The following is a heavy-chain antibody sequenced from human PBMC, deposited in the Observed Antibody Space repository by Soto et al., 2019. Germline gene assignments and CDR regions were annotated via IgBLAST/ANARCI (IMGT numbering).Heavy chain of an antibody. J-gene: IGHJ2*01. CDR3: ARCYCSVGSCFTCWHFEL. CDR2: ISIEKGDT. D-gene: IGHD2-15*01. Sequence: QVQVVQSGAEVKKPGASVKVACKASGYSFDTFGMSWVRQAPGQGLEWMGWISIEKGDTNSAQKFQDRVTKTTDTSTSTAYMELRSLTSDDTAVYYCARCYCSVGSCFTCWHFELWGRGTLVTVSS. V-gene: IGHV1-18*01. CDR1: GYSFDTFG.